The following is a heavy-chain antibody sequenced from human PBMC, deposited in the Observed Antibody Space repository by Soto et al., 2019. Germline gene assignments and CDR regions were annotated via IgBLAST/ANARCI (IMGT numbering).Heavy chain of an antibody. V-gene: IGHV3-11*01. CDR1: GFTLTDHY. CDR3: AGSRVSRPGSFDY. J-gene: IGHJ4*02. CDR2: ISSSGSSI. Sequence: QVQLVESGGGLVKPGGSLRLSCAASGFTLTDHYMNWIRQAPGKGLEWVAYISSSGSSIKYADSVRGRFTVSRDNAKNSLYLEMNSLRAEDTAVYYCAGSRVSRPGSFDYWGQGTLVPVSS. D-gene: IGHD6-6*01.